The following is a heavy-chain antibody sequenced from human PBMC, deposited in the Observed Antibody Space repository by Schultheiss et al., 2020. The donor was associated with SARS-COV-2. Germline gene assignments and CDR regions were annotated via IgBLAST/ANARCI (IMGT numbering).Heavy chain of an antibody. CDR1: GGSISSSNW. CDR3: TTQVYYYDSSGSDY. J-gene: IGHJ4*02. CDR2: IKSKTDGGTT. D-gene: IGHD3-22*01. Sequence: LSLTCAVSGGSISSSNWWSWVRQPPGKGLEWVGRIKSKTDGGTTDYAAPVKGRFTISRDDSKNTLYLQMNSLKTEDTAVYYCTTQVYYYDSSGSDYWGQGTLVTVSS. V-gene: IGHV3-15*07.